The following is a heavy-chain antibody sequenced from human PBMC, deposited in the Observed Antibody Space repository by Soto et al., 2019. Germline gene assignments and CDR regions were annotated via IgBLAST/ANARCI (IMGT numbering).Heavy chain of an antibody. Sequence: SETLSLTCVVYGGSFNDYYWSWIRQPPGKGLEWIGEINHSGSINYNPSLKSRVTISVDTSKNQFSLKLSSVTAADTAVYYCARGAYYDTSGYYPEWFDPWGQGTMVTVYS. D-gene: IGHD3-22*01. V-gene: IGHV4-34*01. CDR1: GGSFNDYY. CDR3: ARGAYYDTSGYYPEWFDP. CDR2: INHSGSI. J-gene: IGHJ5*02.